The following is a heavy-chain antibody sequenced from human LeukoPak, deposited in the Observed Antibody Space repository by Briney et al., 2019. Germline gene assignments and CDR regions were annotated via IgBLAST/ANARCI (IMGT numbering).Heavy chain of an antibody. CDR3: ARYATVTTFLDYMDV. CDR2: IRYDGSNK. J-gene: IGHJ6*03. CDR1: GFTFSSYG. D-gene: IGHD4-17*01. Sequence: GGSLRLSCAASGFTFSSYGMHWVRQAPGKGLEWVAFIRYDGSNKYYADSVKGRFTISRDNAKNSLYLQMNSLRAEDTAVYYCARYATVTTFLDYMDVWGKGTTVTVSS. V-gene: IGHV3-30*02.